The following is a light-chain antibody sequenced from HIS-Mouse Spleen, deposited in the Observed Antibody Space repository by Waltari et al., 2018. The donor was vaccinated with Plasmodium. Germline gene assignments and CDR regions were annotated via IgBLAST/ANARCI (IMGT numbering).Light chain of an antibody. J-gene: IGKJ3*01. V-gene: IGKV1-33*01. CDR3: QQYDNLPPLFT. Sequence: DIQMTQSPSSLSASVGDIVTITFQASQDISNYLNWYQQKPGKAPKLLIYDASNLETGVPSRFSGSGSGTDFTFTISSLQPEDIATYYCQQYDNLPPLFTFGPGTKVDIK. CDR1: QDISNY. CDR2: DAS.